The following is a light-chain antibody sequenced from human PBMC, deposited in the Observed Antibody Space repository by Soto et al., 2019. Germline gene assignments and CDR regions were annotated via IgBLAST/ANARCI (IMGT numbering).Light chain of an antibody. Sequence: QSALTQPASVSGSPGQSITISCTGTSSDVGGYNSVSWYRQHPGKAPKLIIYDVTYRPSGVSSRFSASKSGYTASLTIFGLQAEDEADYYCSSYTSTSTLYVFGTGTKVTVL. V-gene: IGLV2-14*01. J-gene: IGLJ1*01. CDR2: DVT. CDR3: SSYTSTSTLYV. CDR1: SSDVGGYNS.